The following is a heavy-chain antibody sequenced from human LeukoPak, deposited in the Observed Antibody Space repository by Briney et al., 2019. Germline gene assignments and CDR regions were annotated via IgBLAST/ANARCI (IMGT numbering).Heavy chain of an antibody. Sequence: PGGSLRLSCAASGFTLSSYWMSWVRQAPGKGLEWVSAISGCGGSTYYADSVKGRFTISRDNSKNTLYLQMNSLRAEDTAVYYCAKDFSRANYYDSSGYYFDAFDIWGQGTMVTVSS. CDR1: GFTLSSYW. D-gene: IGHD3-22*01. J-gene: IGHJ3*02. V-gene: IGHV3-23*01. CDR3: AKDFSRANYYDSSGYYFDAFDI. CDR2: ISGCGGST.